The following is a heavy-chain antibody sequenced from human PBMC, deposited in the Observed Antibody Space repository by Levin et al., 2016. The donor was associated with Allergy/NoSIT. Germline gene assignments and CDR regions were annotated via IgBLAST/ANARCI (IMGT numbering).Heavy chain of an antibody. CDR3: AGGWIFDC. V-gene: IGHV3-7*03. J-gene: IGHJ4*02. D-gene: IGHD6-19*01. Sequence: WIRQPPGKGLEWVANIKLDGSETYHLDSVRGRFTITRDAAKNSVYLQMNSLRVEDTARYYCAGGWIFDCWGRGTLVTVSS. CDR2: IKLDGSET.